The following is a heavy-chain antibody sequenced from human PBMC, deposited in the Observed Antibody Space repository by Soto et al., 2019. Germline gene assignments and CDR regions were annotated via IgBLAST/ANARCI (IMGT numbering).Heavy chain of an antibody. CDR1: GFTFSSYG. CDR3: AREGDRAADAFDI. V-gene: IGHV3-33*01. CDR2: IWYDGSNK. J-gene: IGHJ3*02. D-gene: IGHD2-15*01. Sequence: AGGSLRLSCAASGFTFSSYGMHWVRQAPGKGLEWVAVIWYDGSNKYYADSVKGRFTISRDNSKNTLYLQMNSLRAEDTAVYYCAREGDRAADAFDIWGQGTMVTVSS.